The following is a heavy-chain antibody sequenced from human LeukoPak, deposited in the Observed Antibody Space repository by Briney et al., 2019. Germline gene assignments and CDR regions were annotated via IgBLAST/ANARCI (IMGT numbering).Heavy chain of an antibody. Sequence: SETLSLTCTVSGGSISSGDYYWSWIRQPPGKGLEWIGYIYYSGSTYYNPSLKSRVTISVDTSKNQFSLKLSSVTAADTAVYYCARGSSSGNFDYWGQGTLVTVSS. CDR2: IYYSGST. V-gene: IGHV4-30-4*08. D-gene: IGHD6-13*01. J-gene: IGHJ4*02. CDR1: GGSISSGDYY. CDR3: ARGSSSGNFDY.